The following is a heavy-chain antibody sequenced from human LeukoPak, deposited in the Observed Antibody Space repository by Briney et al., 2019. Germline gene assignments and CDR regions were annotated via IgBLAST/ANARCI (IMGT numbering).Heavy chain of an antibody. Sequence: GGSLRLSCAASGFTFSSYAMSWVRQAPGKGLDCVSVIANSGDSTYYADSVRGRFTISRDNSKNTLYLQMNSLRAEDTAVYYCAKVFSWTVTAEFLDYWGQGTLVTVSS. CDR2: IANSGDST. D-gene: IGHD2-21*02. J-gene: IGHJ4*02. CDR1: GFTFSSYA. CDR3: AKVFSWTVTAEFLDY. V-gene: IGHV3-23*01.